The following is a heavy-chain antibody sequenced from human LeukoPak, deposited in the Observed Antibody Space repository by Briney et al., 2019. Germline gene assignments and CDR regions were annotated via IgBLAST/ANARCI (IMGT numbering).Heavy chain of an antibody. CDR3: ARDDV. CDR1: GFTVSSNC. V-gene: IGHV3-66*01. CDR2: ICSGGNT. J-gene: IGHJ4*02. Sequence: GGSLRLSCAASGFTVSSNCMSWVRQAPGKGLEWASVICSGGNTYYADSVKGRFTISRDNSKNTLYVQMNSLRAEDTAVYYCARDDVWGQGTLVTVSS.